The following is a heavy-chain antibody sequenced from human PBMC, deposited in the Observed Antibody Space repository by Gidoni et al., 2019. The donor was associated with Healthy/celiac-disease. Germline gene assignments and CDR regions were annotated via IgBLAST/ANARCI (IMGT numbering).Heavy chain of an antibody. D-gene: IGHD2-2*01. CDR1: GFTFSSYA. V-gene: IGHV3-23*01. CDR3: AKDGCSSTSCYQVGYYYGMDV. CDR2: ISGSGGSK. J-gene: IGHJ6*02. Sequence: EVQLLESGGGLVQPGGSLSLSCAASGFTFSSYALSWVRQAPGKGLAWVSAISGSGGSKYYADSVKGRFTISRDNSKNTLYLQMNSLRAEDTAVYYCAKDGCSSTSCYQVGYYYGMDVWGQGTTVTVSS.